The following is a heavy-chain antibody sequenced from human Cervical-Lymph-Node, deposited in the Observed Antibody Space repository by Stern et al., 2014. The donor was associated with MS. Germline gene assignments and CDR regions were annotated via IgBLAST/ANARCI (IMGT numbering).Heavy chain of an antibody. CDR2: IYTDGST. D-gene: IGHD3-3*01. CDR3: ARAIFGVNTAAMAPDAFDS. CDR1: GFTVSKNY. V-gene: IGHV3-53*01. J-gene: IGHJ3*01. Sequence: EVQLVQSGGGLIQPGGSLRLSCAAPGFTVSKNYMSWVRQAPGKGLEWVSLIYTDGSTYYAGSVKCRFTISREVSKNMLFLQMNSLRAEDTAMYYCARAIFGVNTAAMAPDAFDSWGQGTMVTVSS.